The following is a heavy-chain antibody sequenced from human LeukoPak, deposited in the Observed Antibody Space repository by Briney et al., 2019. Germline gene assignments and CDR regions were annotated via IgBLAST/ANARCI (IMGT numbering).Heavy chain of an antibody. D-gene: IGHD3-22*01. CDR1: GYSFTGYY. Sequence: ASVKVSCKASGYSFTGYYMHWVRQAPGQGLEWMGWINPNTGDTKYAQHFQGRVTMTRDTSITTAFMELSRLTSDDTAVYYCASLEVVITTLSGMDVWGQGTTVTVSS. V-gene: IGHV1-2*02. CDR2: INPNTGDT. J-gene: IGHJ6*02. CDR3: ASLEVVITTLSGMDV.